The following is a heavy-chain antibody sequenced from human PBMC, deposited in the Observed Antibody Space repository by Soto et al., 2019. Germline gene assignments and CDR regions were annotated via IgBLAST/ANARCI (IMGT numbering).Heavy chain of an antibody. CDR1: GFTFSDYY. V-gene: IGHV3-11*01. Sequence: QVQLVESGGGLVKPGGSLRLSCAASGFTFSDYYMTWIRQAPGKGLEWVSYISSSGSTMDYIDSVKGRFTISRDNAKNSLYLQMDSLRVEDTAVYYCARDVYDSWTGWLSDQWGQATLVTVSS. D-gene: IGHD3-9*01. CDR3: ARDVYDSWTGWLSDQ. CDR2: ISSSGSTM. J-gene: IGHJ4*02.